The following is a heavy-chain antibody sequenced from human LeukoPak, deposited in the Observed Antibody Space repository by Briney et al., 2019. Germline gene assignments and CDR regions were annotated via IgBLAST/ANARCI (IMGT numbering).Heavy chain of an antibody. CDR2: IYPGGSDT. J-gene: IGHJ3*02. CDR1: GYSFTSYW. CDR3: ARLKDTAMVRGAFDI. D-gene: IGHD5-18*01. Sequence: PGESLKISCKGSGYSFTSYWIGWVRQMPGKGLEWMGIIYPGGSDTRYSPSFQGQVTISADKSISTAYLQWSSLKASDTAMYYCARLKDTAMVRGAFDIWGQGTMVTVSS. V-gene: IGHV5-51*01.